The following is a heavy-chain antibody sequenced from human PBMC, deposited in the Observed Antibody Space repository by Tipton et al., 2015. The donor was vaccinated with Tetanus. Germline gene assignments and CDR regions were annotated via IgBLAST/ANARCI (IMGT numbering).Heavy chain of an antibody. J-gene: IGHJ4*02. CDR2: INPSGGA. D-gene: IGHD5-12*01. V-gene: IGHV4-34*01. Sequence: TLSLTCAVSGGSFSGHYWSWIRQPPGEGLEWIGEINPSGGASYNPSLKSRVTISVDTSKNQFSLNLRSVITADTAVYYCARANNDYPKKGPFDYWGQGILFTFSS. CDR1: GGSFSGHY. CDR3: ARANNDYPKKGPFDY.